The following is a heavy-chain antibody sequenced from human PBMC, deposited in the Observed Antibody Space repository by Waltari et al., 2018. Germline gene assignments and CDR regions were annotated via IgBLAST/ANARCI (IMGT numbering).Heavy chain of an antibody. CDR3: ARDLGSDYGNRDY. J-gene: IGHJ4*02. D-gene: IGHD4-17*01. CDR1: GYTFTGYY. V-gene: IGHV1-2*06. CDR2: INPNSGDT. Sequence: QVHLVQSGAEVKKPGASVKVSCKASGYTFTGYYLQWVRWASGQGLEWMGRINPNSGDTNYAQKFQGRVTLTRDTSINTAYMELSSLKSDDTAVYYCARDLGSDYGNRDYWGQGTLVTVPS.